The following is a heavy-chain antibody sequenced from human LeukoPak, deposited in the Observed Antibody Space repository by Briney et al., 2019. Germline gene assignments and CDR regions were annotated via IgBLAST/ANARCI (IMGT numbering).Heavy chain of an antibody. CDR2: ISSSGSTI. Sequence: GGSLRLSCAASGFTFSSYEMNWVRQAPGKGLEWVSYISSSGSTIYYADPVKGRFTISRDNAKNSLYLQMNSLRAEDTAVYYCARASSWSPDFDYWGQGTLVTVSS. D-gene: IGHD6-13*01. CDR3: ARASSWSPDFDY. J-gene: IGHJ4*02. CDR1: GFTFSSYE. V-gene: IGHV3-48*03.